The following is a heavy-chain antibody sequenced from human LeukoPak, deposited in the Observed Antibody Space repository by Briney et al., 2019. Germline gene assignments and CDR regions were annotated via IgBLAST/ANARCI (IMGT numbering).Heavy chain of an antibody. V-gene: IGHV3-11*01. Sequence: PGGSLRLSCAASGFTFSDYYMTWIRQAPGKGLEFISYISDSGRTMYYADSVKGRFTISRDNAKNSVYLQMNSLRPDDTAFYYCANSRPDSYIDSWGQGTLVTVST. D-gene: IGHD1-14*01. J-gene: IGHJ4*02. CDR3: ANSRPDSYIDS. CDR1: GFTFSDYY. CDR2: ISDSGRTM.